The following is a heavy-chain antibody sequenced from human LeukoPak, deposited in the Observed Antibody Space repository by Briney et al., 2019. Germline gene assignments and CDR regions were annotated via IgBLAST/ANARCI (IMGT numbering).Heavy chain of an antibody. D-gene: IGHD3-16*02. V-gene: IGHV4-34*01. CDR2: INHSGST. Sequence: SETLSLTCAVYGGSFSGYYWSWIRQPPGKGLEWIGEINHSGSTNYNPSLKSRVTISVDTSKNQFSLKLSSVTAADTAAYYCARGRQGYDYVWGSYRSINWFDPWGQGTLVTVSS. CDR3: ARGRQGYDYVWGSYRSINWFDP. CDR1: GGSFSGYY. J-gene: IGHJ5*02.